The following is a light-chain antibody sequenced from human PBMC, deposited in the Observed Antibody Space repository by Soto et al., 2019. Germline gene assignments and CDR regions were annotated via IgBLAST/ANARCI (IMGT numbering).Light chain of an antibody. J-gene: IGKJ1*01. CDR3: QQYVSSPRT. V-gene: IGKV3-20*01. CDR1: QSVSRH. CDR2: GAS. Sequence: EIVLTQSPATLSLSPGERATLSCRASQSVSRHLAWYQQKPGQAPRLLIYGASSRATGIPDRFSGSGSGTDFTLTISRLEPEDFAVYYCQQYVSSPRTFGQGTKVDIK.